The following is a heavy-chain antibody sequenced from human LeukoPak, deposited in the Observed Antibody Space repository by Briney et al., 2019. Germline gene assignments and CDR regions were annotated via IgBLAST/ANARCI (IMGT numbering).Heavy chain of an antibody. Sequence: SSQTLSLTCTVSGGSISSGDYYWSWIRQPPGKGLEWIGYIYYSGNTYYNPSLKSRVTISVDTSKNQFSLKLSSVTAADTAVYYCARVGLDCSSTSCYLNWFDPWGQGTLVTVSS. D-gene: IGHD2-2*01. CDR3: ARVGLDCSSTSCYLNWFDP. V-gene: IGHV4-30-4*08. J-gene: IGHJ5*02. CDR2: IYYSGNT. CDR1: GGSISSGDYY.